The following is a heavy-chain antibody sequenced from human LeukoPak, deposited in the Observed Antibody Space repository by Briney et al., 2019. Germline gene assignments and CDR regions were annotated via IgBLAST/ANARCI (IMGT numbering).Heavy chain of an antibody. CDR1: GYTFTGYY. CDR2: INPNSGGT. D-gene: IGHD6-13*01. V-gene: IGHV1-2*02. Sequence: GASVKVSCKASGYTFTGYYMHWVRQAPGQGLEWMGWINPNSGGTNYAQKFQGRVTMTRDTSISTAYMELSRLRSDDTAVYYCLIPWGVSTWLYFDYWGQGTLVTVSS. J-gene: IGHJ4*02. CDR3: LIPWGVSTWLYFDY.